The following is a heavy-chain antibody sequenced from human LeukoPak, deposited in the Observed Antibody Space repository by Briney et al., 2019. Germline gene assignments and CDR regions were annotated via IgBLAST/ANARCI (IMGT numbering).Heavy chain of an antibody. CDR2: INPNSGGT. CDR3: ARIAYCSSTSCYPIYNWFDP. CDR1: GYTFTGYY. J-gene: IGHJ5*02. Sequence: ASVKVSCKASGYTFTGYYMHWVRQAPGQGLEWMGWINPNSGGTNYAQKFQGRVTMTRDTSISTAYMELSRLRSDDTAVYYCARIAYCSSTSCYPIYNWFDPWGQGTLVTVSS. D-gene: IGHD2-2*01. V-gene: IGHV1-2*02.